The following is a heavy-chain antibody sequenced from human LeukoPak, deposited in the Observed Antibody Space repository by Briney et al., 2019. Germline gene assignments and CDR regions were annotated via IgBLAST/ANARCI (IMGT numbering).Heavy chain of an antibody. CDR1: GGSISSGDYY. D-gene: IGHD6-13*01. Sequence: SETLSLTCTVSGGSISSGDYYWSWIRQPPGKGLEWIGYIYYSGSTYYNPSLKSRVTISVDTSKNQFSLKLSSVTAADTAVYYCARERKTIAAAAFDYWGQGTQVTVSS. CDR3: ARERKTIAAAAFDY. V-gene: IGHV4-30-4*01. J-gene: IGHJ4*02. CDR2: IYYSGST.